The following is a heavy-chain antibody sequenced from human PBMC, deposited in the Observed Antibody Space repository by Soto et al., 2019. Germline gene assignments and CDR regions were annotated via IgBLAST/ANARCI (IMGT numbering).Heavy chain of an antibody. CDR2: VSYDGSDK. CDR1: GFTLSTYG. CDR3: ARDSDPRMTREVLTDDLDC. J-gene: IGHJ4*02. V-gene: IGHV3-30*03. Sequence: QVQLVESGGGVVQPGRSLTLSCAASGFTLSTYGMHWVRQAPGKGLEWVAVVSYDGSDKYYAESVKGRFTISRDNSKNTMQLQMNSLKTEDTAVYYCARDSDPRMTREVLTDDLDCWGQGTLVTVSS. D-gene: IGHD1-26*01.